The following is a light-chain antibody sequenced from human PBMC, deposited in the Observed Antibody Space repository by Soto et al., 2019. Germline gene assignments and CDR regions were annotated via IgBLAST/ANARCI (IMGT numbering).Light chain of an antibody. V-gene: IGLV7-46*01. J-gene: IGLJ1*01. CDR1: TGPVATGHY. CDR2: DTA. Sequence: QPVVTKDPSLTGSPGGTVNLTCGSSTGPVATGHYAYWFHQKPGQAPRPLIYDTANKFSWTPDRLSGSLLGGKAALTLSGAQPEDEAEYYCLLYTGGYVFGTGTKVTVL. CDR3: LLYTGGYV.